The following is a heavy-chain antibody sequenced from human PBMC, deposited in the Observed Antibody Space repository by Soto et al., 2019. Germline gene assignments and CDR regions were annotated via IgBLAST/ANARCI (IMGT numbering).Heavy chain of an antibody. CDR2: INTNTGNP. CDR1: GYTFTSYA. Sequence: GASVKVSCKASGYTFTSYAMNWVRQAPGQGLEWMGWINTNTGNPTYAQGFTGRFVFSLDTSVSTAYLQICSLKAEDTAVYYCARGFTIFGFYYYGMDVWGQGTTVTVS. V-gene: IGHV7-4-1*01. J-gene: IGHJ6*02. D-gene: IGHD3-3*01. CDR3: ARGFTIFGFYYYGMDV.